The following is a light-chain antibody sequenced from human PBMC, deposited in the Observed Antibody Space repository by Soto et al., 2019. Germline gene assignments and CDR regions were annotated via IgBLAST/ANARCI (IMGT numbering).Light chain of an antibody. J-gene: IGLJ1*01. V-gene: IGLV2-14*01. CDR2: EVS. CDR1: SSDVGGYNY. CDR3: SSSTSSTAYV. Sequence: QSALTQPASVSGSPGQSITISCTGTSSDVGGYNYVSWYQLHPGKAPKLMVYEVSNRPSGVSNRFSGSKSGNTASLTISGLQAEDEADYYCSSSTSSTAYVFGTGTKVTVX.